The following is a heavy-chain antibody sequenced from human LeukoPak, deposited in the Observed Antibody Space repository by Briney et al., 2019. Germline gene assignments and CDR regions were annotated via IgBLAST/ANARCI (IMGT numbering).Heavy chain of an antibody. CDR2: IYKSGSA. CDR3: AREEYFQDSNGYSYYFHS. J-gene: IGHJ4*02. CDR1: GGSIGWDY. D-gene: IGHD3-22*01. Sequence: SETLSLTCTVSGGSIGWDYWSWIRQSAGKGLEWIGRIYKSGSANYNPSFRSRVTMSVDTSKNQFSLSVTSVTAADTAVYYCAREEYFQDSNGYSYYFHSWGQGSLVTVSS. V-gene: IGHV4-4*07.